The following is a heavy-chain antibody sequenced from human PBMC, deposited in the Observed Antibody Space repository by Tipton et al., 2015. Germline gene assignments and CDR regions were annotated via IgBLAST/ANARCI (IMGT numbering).Heavy chain of an antibody. Sequence: TLSLTCTVSGGSISSYYWSWIRQPPGKGLEWIGYIYYSGNTYYNSSLESRVTMSVDTSKNQFSLKLSSVTAADTAVYYCARGYGRMVRGVHFDYWGQGTLVTVSP. CDR3: ARGYGRMVRGVHFDY. CDR1: GGSISSYY. D-gene: IGHD3-10*01. CDR2: IYYSGNT. J-gene: IGHJ4*02. V-gene: IGHV4-59*12.